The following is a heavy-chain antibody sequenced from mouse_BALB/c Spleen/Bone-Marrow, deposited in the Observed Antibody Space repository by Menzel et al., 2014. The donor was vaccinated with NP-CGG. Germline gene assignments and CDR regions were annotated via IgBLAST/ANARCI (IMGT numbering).Heavy chain of an antibody. J-gene: IGHJ3*01. Sequence: EVHLVESGGGLVQPGGSLKLSCAASRFDFSRYWMSWVRQAPGKGLEWIGEINPDSSTINYTPSLKDKFIISRDNAKNTLYLQLSKVRSEDTALYYCSRLYYYGNFAYWGQGTLVTVSA. V-gene: IGHV4-1*02. CDR2: INPDSSTI. D-gene: IGHD1-1*01. CDR3: SRLYYYGNFAY. CDR1: RFDFSRYW.